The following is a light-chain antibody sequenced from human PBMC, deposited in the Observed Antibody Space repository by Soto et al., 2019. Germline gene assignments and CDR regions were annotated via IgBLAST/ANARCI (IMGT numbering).Light chain of an antibody. CDR2: GAS. CDR1: QSVSSN. J-gene: IGKJ4*01. V-gene: IGKV3-15*01. CDR3: QQYNNWPRV. Sequence: EIAITQSPSTLSVSPGERATLSCRASQSVSSNLAWYQQKPGQAPRLLIYGASTRATGIPARFSGSGSGTEFTLTISSLQSEDFAVYYCQQYNNWPRVFGGGTKVDIK.